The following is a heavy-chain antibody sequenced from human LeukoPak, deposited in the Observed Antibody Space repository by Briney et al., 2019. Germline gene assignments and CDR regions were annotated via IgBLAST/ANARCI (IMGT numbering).Heavy chain of an antibody. D-gene: IGHD6-19*01. Sequence: GGSLRLSCAASGFTVSSNYMSWVRQAPGKGLEWVSVIYSGGSTYYADSVKGRFTISRDNSKNTLYLQMNSLRAEDTAVYYCASGPSQWLAGGGPYYYYYMDVWGKGTTVTVSS. CDR2: IYSGGST. V-gene: IGHV3-53*01. CDR1: GFTVSSNY. CDR3: ASGPSQWLAGGGPYYYYYMDV. J-gene: IGHJ6*03.